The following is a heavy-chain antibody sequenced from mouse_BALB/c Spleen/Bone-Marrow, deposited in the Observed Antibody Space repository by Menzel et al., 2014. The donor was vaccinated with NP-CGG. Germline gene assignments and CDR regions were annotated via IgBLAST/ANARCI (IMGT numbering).Heavy chain of an antibody. CDR3: ARSGYYFDY. CDR1: GYSFTGYN. D-gene: IGHD4-1*01. CDR2: IVPYYGGT. Sequence: VQLQQSGPVLEKPGASVKISCKASGYSFTGYNMNWVKQSNGKSLEWIGNIVPYYGGTSYNQKFKGKATLTVDKSSNTANMQLKSLTSEDSAVYYCARSGYYFDYWGQGTTLTVSS. J-gene: IGHJ2*01. V-gene: IGHV1-39*01.